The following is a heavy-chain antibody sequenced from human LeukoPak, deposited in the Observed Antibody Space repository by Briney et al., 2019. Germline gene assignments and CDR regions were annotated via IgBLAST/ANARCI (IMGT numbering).Heavy chain of an antibody. CDR1: GFTFSSYG. CDR2: ISYDGSNK. V-gene: IGHV3-30*18. Sequence: PGGSLRLSCAASGFTFSSYGMHWVRQAPGKGLEWVAVISYDGSNKYYADSVKGRFTISRDNSKNTLHLQMNSLRAEDTAVYYCAKILGYCSGGSCLFDYWGQGTLVTVSS. CDR3: AKILGYCSGGSCLFDY. D-gene: IGHD2-15*01. J-gene: IGHJ4*02.